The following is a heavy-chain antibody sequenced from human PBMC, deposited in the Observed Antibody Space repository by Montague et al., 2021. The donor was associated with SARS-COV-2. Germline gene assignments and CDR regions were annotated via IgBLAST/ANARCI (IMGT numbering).Heavy chain of an antibody. D-gene: IGHD1-1*01. J-gene: IGHJ6*02. Sequence: CAISGDSVSSNSATWNWVRQSPSRGLEWLGRTYYRSKWYNDYAASVRGRVTINPDTSKNQFSLQLNSVTPEDTAIYYCTSGREGNYNVTDVWGQGTTVTVSS. CDR1: GDSVSSNSAT. CDR2: TYYRSKWYN. CDR3: TSGREGNYNVTDV. V-gene: IGHV6-1*01.